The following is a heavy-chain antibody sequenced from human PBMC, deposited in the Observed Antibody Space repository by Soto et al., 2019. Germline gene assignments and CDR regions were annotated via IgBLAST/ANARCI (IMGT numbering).Heavy chain of an antibody. J-gene: IGHJ6*02. CDR3: AREKRITNYYYYYGMDV. CDR1: GGSVSSGEYY. V-gene: IGHV4-61*08. CDR2: IYYSGST. Sequence: PSETLSLTCTVSGGSVSSGEYYLSWIPQPPGKGLEWIGYIYYSGSTNYNPSLKSRVTISVDTSKNQFSLKLSSVTAADTAVYYCAREKRITNYYYYYGMDVWGQGTTVTVSS. D-gene: IGHD3-3*01.